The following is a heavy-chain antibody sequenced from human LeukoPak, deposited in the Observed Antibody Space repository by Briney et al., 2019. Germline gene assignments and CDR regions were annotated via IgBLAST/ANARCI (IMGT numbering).Heavy chain of an antibody. Sequence: ASVKVSCKASGGTFSSYAISWVRQAPGQGLEWMGGIIPIFGTANYAQKFQGRVTITADESTSTAYMELSSLRSEDTAVYYCARGGIVVVTARTMLFYGWFDPWGQGTLVTVSS. J-gene: IGHJ5*02. D-gene: IGHD2-21*02. CDR2: IIPIFGTA. V-gene: IGHV1-69*13. CDR1: GGTFSSYA. CDR3: ARGGIVVVTARTMLFYGWFDP.